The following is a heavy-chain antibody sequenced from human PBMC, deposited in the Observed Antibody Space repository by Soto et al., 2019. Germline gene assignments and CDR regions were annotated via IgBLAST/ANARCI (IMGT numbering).Heavy chain of an antibody. CDR3: ARDYDSSGYPRWYFAL. V-gene: IGHV3-33*01. Sequence: QVQLVESGGGVVQPGRSLRLSCAASGFTFSSYGMHWVRQAPGKGLEWVAVIWYDGSNKYYADSVKGRFTISRDNSKNTLYLQMNSLRAEDTAVYYCARDYDSSGYPRWYFALLGRGTLVTVSS. J-gene: IGHJ2*01. CDR2: IWYDGSNK. D-gene: IGHD3-22*01. CDR1: GFTFSSYG.